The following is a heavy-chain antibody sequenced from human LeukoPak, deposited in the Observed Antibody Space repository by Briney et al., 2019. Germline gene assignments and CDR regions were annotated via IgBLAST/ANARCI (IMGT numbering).Heavy chain of an antibody. CDR1: GYTFTGYY. CDR2: INPNSGGT. D-gene: IGHD4-17*01. J-gene: IGHJ1*01. CDR3: ASTRGDYVRYFQH. V-gene: IGHV1-2*02. Sequence: ASVKVSCKASGYTFTGYYMHWVRQAPGQGLEWMGWINPNSGGTNYAQKFQGRVTMTRDTSISTAYMELSRLRSDDTAVYYSASTRGDYVRYFQHWGQGTLVTVSS.